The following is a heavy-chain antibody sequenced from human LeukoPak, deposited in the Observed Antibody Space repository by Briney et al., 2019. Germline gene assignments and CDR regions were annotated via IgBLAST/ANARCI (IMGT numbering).Heavy chain of an antibody. CDR2: INPNSGGT. V-gene: IGHV1-2*02. D-gene: IGHD2-2*01. CDR1: GYTFTGYY. J-gene: IGHJ4*02. CDR3: ARLGIGVVPSAMLGDYYFDY. Sequence: ASVKVSCKASGYTFTGYYMHWVRQAPGQGLEWMGWINPNSGGTNYAQKFQGRVTMTRDTSISTAYMELSRLRSDDTAVYYCARLGIGVVPSAMLGDYYFDYWGQGTLVTVSS.